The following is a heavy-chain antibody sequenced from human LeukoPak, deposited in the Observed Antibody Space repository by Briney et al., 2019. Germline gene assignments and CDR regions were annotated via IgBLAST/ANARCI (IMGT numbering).Heavy chain of an antibody. J-gene: IGHJ5*02. D-gene: IGHD4-23*01. Sequence: GGSLRLSCAVSGLTFSSYAMSWVSQAPGKWLQWVSSISGDSDYRYHADSVKGRFTISRDNSKNTMYLQMTSLRPDDTALYYCTKGPYLTTVASFFDPWGQGTLVTVSS. CDR1: GLTFSSYA. CDR3: TKGPYLTTVASFFDP. V-gene: IGHV3-23*01. CDR2: ISGDSDYR.